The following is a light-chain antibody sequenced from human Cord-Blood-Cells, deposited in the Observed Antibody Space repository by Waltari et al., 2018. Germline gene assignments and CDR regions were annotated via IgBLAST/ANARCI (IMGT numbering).Light chain of an antibody. Sequence: EIVLTQSPATLSLSPGERATLSCRASQSVSSYLAWYQQKPGQAPRLLIYDASNRAPGIPARFSGSGSGTDFTLTISSLEPEDFAVYYCQQRSNWHPDTFGQGTKLEIK. CDR1: QSVSSY. CDR3: QQRSNWHPDT. CDR2: DAS. V-gene: IGKV3-11*01. J-gene: IGKJ2*01.